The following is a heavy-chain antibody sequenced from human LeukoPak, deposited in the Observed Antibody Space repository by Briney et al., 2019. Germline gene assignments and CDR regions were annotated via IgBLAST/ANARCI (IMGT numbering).Heavy chain of an antibody. Sequence: GRSLRLSCVASGFSFSSYVMLWVRQSPGKGLEWVAFIRSDGSNKYYADSVKGRFAISRDNFRNTLYLQMNNLRTEDTAVYFCAKVRNTSGWLEWTFDKWGQGTLVAVSS. CDR3: AKVRNTSGWLEWTFDK. V-gene: IGHV3-30*02. J-gene: IGHJ4*02. CDR2: IRSDGSNK. CDR1: GFSFSSYV. D-gene: IGHD6-19*01.